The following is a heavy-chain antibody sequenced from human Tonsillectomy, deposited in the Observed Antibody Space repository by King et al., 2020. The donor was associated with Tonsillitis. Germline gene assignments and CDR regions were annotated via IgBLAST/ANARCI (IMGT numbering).Heavy chain of an antibody. CDR1: GFTFSSSA. Sequence: VQLVESGGGLVQPGGSLRLSCAASGFTFSSSAMSWVRQAPGKGLEWVSAIRVSSANTYYAASVKGRFTISRDNSKNTLYLQMNSLRAEDTALYYCAKIGDSSVYYIDYWGQGTLVTVSS. CDR3: AKIGDSSVYYIDY. CDR2: IRVSSANT. J-gene: IGHJ4*02. D-gene: IGHD6-19*01. V-gene: IGHV3-23*04.